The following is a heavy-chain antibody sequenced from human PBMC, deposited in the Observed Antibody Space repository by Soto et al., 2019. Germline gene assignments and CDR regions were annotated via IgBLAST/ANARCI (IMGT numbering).Heavy chain of an antibody. CDR2: IRSSGGTM. CDR3: ASDLGGV. V-gene: IGHV3-48*01. D-gene: IGHD3-16*01. Sequence: GGSLRLSCGASGFSFSGHSMIWVRQAPGKGLEWLSYIRSSGGTMYYADSVKGRFTITRDDARNSLYLQMNSLRVEDTAVYYCASDLGGVWGQGTLVTVSS. J-gene: IGHJ4*02. CDR1: GFSFSGHS.